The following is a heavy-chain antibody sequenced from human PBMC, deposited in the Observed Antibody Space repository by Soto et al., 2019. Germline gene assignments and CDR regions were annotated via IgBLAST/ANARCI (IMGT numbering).Heavy chain of an antibody. Sequence: QVQLVQSGAEMKKPGSSVKVSCQSSGGTFNTYAMNWVRQAPGQGPEWMGDISPMFGAANYAPKFQGRVTITADESTGTSYMQSSSLTSEDTALYFCAREVQVHTPAFGYWGQGTLVTVSS. D-gene: IGHD3-10*01. CDR2: ISPMFGAA. V-gene: IGHV1-69*19. CDR1: GGTFNTYA. J-gene: IGHJ4*02. CDR3: AREVQVHTPAFGY.